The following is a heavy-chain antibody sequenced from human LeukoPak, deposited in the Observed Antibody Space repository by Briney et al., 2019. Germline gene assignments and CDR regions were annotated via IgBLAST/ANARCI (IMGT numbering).Heavy chain of an antibody. D-gene: IGHD1-26*01. Sequence: PGGSLRLSCAASGLTFSHAWMSWVRQAPGKGLEWVGRIKTTADGGTTDYAAPVKGRFTISRDDSKNTLYPQMNSLKSEDTAVYYCTTLKYSGSYYGVPDFWGQGTLVIVSS. CDR2: IKTTADGGTT. CDR1: GLTFSHAW. V-gene: IGHV3-15*01. J-gene: IGHJ4*02. CDR3: TTLKYSGSYYGVPDF.